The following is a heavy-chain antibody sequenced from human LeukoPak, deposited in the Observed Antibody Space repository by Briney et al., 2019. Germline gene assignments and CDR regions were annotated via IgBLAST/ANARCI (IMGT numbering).Heavy chain of an antibody. J-gene: IGHJ5*02. CDR1: GYTFTGYY. CDR2: INPNSGGT. V-gene: IGHV1-2*02. D-gene: IGHD4-17*01. Sequence: GSVKVSCKASGYTFTGYYMHWVRQAPGQGLEWMGWINPNSGGTNYAQKFQGRVTMTRDTSISTAYMELSRLRSDDTAVYYCAGGPLTMTRGFDPWGQGTLVTVSS. CDR3: AGGPLTMTRGFDP.